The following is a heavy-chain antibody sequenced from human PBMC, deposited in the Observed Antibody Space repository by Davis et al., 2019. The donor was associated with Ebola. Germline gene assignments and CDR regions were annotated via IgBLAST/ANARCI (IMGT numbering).Heavy chain of an antibody. CDR1: GGSISSYY. J-gene: IGHJ5*02. D-gene: IGHD2-2*01. V-gene: IGHV4-59*01. Sequence: SETLSLTCTVSGGSISSYYWSWIRQPPGKGLEWIGYIYYSGSTNYNPSLKSRVTISVDTSKNQFSLKLSSVTAADTAVYYCARAPGVVVPAAISENWFDPWGQGTLVTVSS. CDR2: IYYSGST. CDR3: ARAPGVVVPAAISENWFDP.